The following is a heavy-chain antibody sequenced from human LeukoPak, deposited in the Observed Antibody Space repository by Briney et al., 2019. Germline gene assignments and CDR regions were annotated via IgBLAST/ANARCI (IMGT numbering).Heavy chain of an antibody. CDR3: ARRYCRGGTCYFDY. CDR2: IYYSGST. J-gene: IGHJ4*02. D-gene: IGHD2-15*01. Sequence: SETLSLTCTVSGGSISSYYWCWIRQPPGKGLEWIGYIYYSGSTNYNPSLKSRVTISVDTSKNQFSLKLSSVTAADTAVYYCARRYCRGGTCYFDYWGQGTLVTVSS. CDR1: GGSISSYY. V-gene: IGHV4-59*08.